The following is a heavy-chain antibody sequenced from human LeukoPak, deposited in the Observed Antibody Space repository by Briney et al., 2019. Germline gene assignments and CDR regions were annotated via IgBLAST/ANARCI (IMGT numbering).Heavy chain of an antibody. J-gene: IGHJ4*02. D-gene: IGHD6-6*01. CDR3: ARIPLIAARPGY. CDR2: IYHSGST. V-gene: IGHV4-30-2*01. CDR1: GGSISSGGYY. Sequence: SETLSLTCTVSGGSISSGGYYWSWIRQPPGKGLEWIGYIYHSGSTYYNPSLKSRVTISADRSKNQFSLKLSSVTAADTAVYYCARIPLIAARPGYWGQGTLVTVSS.